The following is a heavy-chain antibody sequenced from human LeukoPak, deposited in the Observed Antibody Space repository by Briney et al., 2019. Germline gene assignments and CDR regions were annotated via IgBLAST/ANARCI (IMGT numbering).Heavy chain of an antibody. CDR2: IWYDGSNK. Sequence: PGGSLRLSCAASGFTFSSYGMHWVRQAPGKGLEWVAVIWYDGSNKYYADSVKGRFTISRDNSKNTLYLQMNGLRAEDTAVYYCAREVPRGYYYYGMDVWGQGTTVTVSS. CDR3: AREVPRGYYYYGMDV. V-gene: IGHV3-33*01. CDR1: GFTFSSYG. J-gene: IGHJ6*02. D-gene: IGHD3-10*01.